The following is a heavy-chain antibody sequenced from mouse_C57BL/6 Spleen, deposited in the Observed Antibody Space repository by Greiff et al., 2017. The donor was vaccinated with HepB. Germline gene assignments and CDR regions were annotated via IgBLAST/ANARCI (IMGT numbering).Heavy chain of an antibody. Sequence: DVKLQESGGDLVKPGGSLKLSCAASGFTFSSYGMSWVRQTPDKRLEWVATISSGGSYTYYPDSVKGRFTISRDNAKNTLYLQMSSLKSEDTAMYYCARRSYDGSSSWFAYWGQGTLVTVSA. V-gene: IGHV5-6*02. CDR2: ISSGGSYT. CDR3: ARRSYDGSSSWFAY. J-gene: IGHJ3*01. CDR1: GFTFSSYG. D-gene: IGHD1-1*01.